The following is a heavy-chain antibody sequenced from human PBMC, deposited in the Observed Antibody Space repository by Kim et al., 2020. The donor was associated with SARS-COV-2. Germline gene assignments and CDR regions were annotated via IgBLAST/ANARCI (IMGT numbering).Heavy chain of an antibody. Sequence: GGSLRLSCAASGFTFSSYGMHWVRQAPGKGLEWVAVISYDGSNKYYADSVKGRFTISRDNSKNTLYLQMNSLRAEDTAVYYCAKSSHSSGWYSNWFDPWGQGTLVTVSS. J-gene: IGHJ5*02. CDR3: AKSSHSSGWYSNWFDP. CDR1: GFTFSSYG. V-gene: IGHV3-30*18. CDR2: ISYDGSNK. D-gene: IGHD6-19*01.